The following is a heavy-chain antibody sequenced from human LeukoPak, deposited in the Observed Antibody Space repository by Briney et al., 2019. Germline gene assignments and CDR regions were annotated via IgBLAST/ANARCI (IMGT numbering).Heavy chain of an antibody. CDR3: AKEKKGQSYGDYNVGFDY. D-gene: IGHD4-17*01. Sequence: PGGSLRLSCEGSGDSWMHWVRQVPGKGLVWVSRIKTDGSSRSYADSVKGRFTISRDNSKNTLYLQMNSLRAEDTAVYYCAKEKKGQSYGDYNVGFDYWGQGTLVTVSS. CDR2: IKTDGSSR. J-gene: IGHJ4*02. V-gene: IGHV3-74*01. CDR1: GDSW.